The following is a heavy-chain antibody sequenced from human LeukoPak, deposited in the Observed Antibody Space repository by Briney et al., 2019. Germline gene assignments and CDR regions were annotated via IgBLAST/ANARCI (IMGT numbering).Heavy chain of an antibody. D-gene: IGHD5-18*01. CDR2: INHSGST. J-gene: IGHJ6*03. Sequence: PSETVSLTCAVYGGSFSGYYWSWVRQPPGKGLEWIGEINHSGSTNYNPSLKSRVTISVDTSKNQFSLKLSSVTAADTAVYYCARARGYSYGYSPPYYYYMDVWGKGTTVTVSS. CDR3: ARARGYSYGYSPPYYYYMDV. CDR1: GGSFSGYY. V-gene: IGHV4-34*01.